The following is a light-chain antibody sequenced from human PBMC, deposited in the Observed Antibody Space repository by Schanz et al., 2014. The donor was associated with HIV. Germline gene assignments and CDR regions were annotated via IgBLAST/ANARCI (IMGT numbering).Light chain of an antibody. CDR3: QQYGNSPRT. CDR1: QSISSN. J-gene: IGKJ1*01. Sequence: ETVMTQSPATLSVTPGERATLSCRASQSISSNFAWYPQKPGQAPRLLIYDASNRATGIPARFSGSGSGTDFTLTISSLEPEDFAVYYCQQYGNSPRTFGQGTKVEIK. CDR2: DAS. V-gene: IGKV3-11*01.